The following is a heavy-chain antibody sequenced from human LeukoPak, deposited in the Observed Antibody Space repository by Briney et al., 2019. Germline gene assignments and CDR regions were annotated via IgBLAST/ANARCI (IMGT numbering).Heavy chain of an antibody. Sequence: GSLRLSCAASGFSVRSTYMTWVRQAPGKGLEWVSIIYSGDTTYYSDTVKGRFTISRDPSKNTLYLQLNSLRVEDTAVYYCAREGLYYFDSWGQGTLVTVSS. V-gene: IGHV3-53*01. CDR3: AREGLYYFDS. D-gene: IGHD3/OR15-3a*01. CDR2: IYSGDTT. J-gene: IGHJ4*02. CDR1: GFSVRSTY.